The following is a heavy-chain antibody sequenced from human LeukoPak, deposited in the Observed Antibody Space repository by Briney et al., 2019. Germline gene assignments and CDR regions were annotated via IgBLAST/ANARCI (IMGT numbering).Heavy chain of an antibody. V-gene: IGHV3-72*01. Sequence: GGSLRLSCAASGFTFSEHYMDWVRQAPGKGLEWVGRTRKKANSYTTEYAASVKGRFTISRDDSNYSLYLQMNSLKIEDTAVYYCVRVTDTDYYYDYWGKGTLVTVSS. CDR1: GFTFSEHY. CDR3: VRVTDTDYYYDY. D-gene: IGHD3-22*01. CDR2: TRKKANSYTT. J-gene: IGHJ4*02.